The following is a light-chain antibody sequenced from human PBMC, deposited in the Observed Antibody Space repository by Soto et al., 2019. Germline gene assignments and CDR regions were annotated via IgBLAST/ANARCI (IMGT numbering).Light chain of an antibody. J-gene: IGLJ2*01. CDR2: EVT. CDR1: SSDVGGYNY. V-gene: IGLV2-14*01. Sequence: QSALTQPASVSASPGQSITISCTGTSSDVGGYNYVSWYQQHPGKAPKLMIYEVTNRPSGVSNRFSGSKSGNTASLTISGLQAEDEAAYYCSSCTIHTTFVVFGGGTKLTVL. CDR3: SSCTIHTTFVV.